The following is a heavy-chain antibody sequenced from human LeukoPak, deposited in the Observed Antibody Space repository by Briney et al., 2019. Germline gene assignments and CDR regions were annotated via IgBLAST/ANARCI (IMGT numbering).Heavy chain of an antibody. CDR2: ISGSGGST. D-gene: IGHD4-17*01. CDR3: AKVGMTTVTTRGAFDI. J-gene: IGHJ3*02. CDR1: GFTFSSYS. V-gene: IGHV3-23*01. Sequence: GGSLRLSCAASGFTFSSYSMNWVRQAPGKGLEWVSAISGSGGSTYYADSVKGRFTISRDNSKNTLYLQMNSLRAEDTAVYYCAKVGMTTVTTRGAFDIWGQGTMVTVSS.